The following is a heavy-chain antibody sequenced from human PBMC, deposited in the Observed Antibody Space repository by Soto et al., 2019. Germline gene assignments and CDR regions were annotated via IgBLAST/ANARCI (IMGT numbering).Heavy chain of an antibody. CDR2: INHSGST. CDR1: DGAFSGYY. CDR3: ARARFQLWLRYYYGMDV. D-gene: IGHD5-18*01. J-gene: IGHJ6*02. Sequence: PSETLSLTCAVYDGAFSGYYWRGIRQPPGKGLEWIGEINHSGSTNYNPSLKSRVTISVDTSKNQFSLKLSSVTAADTAVYYCARARFQLWLRYYYGMDVWGQGTTVTVSS. V-gene: IGHV4-34*01.